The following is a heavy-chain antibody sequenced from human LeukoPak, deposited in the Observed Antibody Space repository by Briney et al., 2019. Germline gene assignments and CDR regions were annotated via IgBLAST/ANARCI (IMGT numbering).Heavy chain of an antibody. V-gene: IGHV1-18*01. CDR1: GYTFTSYG. D-gene: IGHD3-22*01. CDR2: ISAYNGNT. Sequence: ASVKVSCKASGYTFTSYGISWVRQAPGQGLEWMGWISAYNGNTNYAQKLQGRVTMTTDTSTSTAYMELRSLRSDDTAVYYCARDRYYYDSSGLLGVWGQGTLVTVSS. CDR3: ARDRYYYDSSGLLGV. J-gene: IGHJ4*02.